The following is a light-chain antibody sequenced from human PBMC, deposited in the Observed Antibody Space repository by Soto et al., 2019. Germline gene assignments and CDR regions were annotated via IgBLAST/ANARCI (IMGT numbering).Light chain of an antibody. CDR3: WSYTGTTSFV. CDR1: SNDVGGYNY. J-gene: IGLJ1*01. Sequence: QSALAQPASVSGSPGQSITISCTGTSNDVGGYNYVSWLQQHPGKAPKFMVYDVSRRSSGVSNRFSGSKSGNTAFLTISGLQAEDEADYYCWSYTGTTSFVFGTGTKLTVL. V-gene: IGLV2-14*03. CDR2: DVS.